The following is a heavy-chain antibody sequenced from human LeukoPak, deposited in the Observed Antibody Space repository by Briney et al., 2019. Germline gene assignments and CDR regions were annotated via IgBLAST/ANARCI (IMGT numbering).Heavy chain of an antibody. CDR2: ISSSSSYI. D-gene: IGHD5-24*01. J-gene: IGHJ6*03. Sequence: PGGSLRLSCAASGSTFSSYSMNWVRQAPGKGLEWVSSISSSSSYIYYADSVKGRFTISRDNAKNSLYLQMSSLRAEDTAVYYCARGMATIDGYYYYMGVWGKGTTVTVSS. CDR1: GSTFSSYS. CDR3: ARGMATIDGYYYYMGV. V-gene: IGHV3-21*01.